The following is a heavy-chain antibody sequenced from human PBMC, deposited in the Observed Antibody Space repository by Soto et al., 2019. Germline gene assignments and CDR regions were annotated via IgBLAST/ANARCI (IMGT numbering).Heavy chain of an antibody. Sequence: PSETLSLTCAVYGGSFSGYYWSWIRQPPGKGLEWIGEINHSGSTNYNPSLKSRVTISVDTSKNQFSLKLSSVTAADTAVYYCARGRVYYYDSSGSSNWFDPWGQGTLVTVSS. CDR3: ARGRVYYYDSSGSSNWFDP. J-gene: IGHJ5*02. D-gene: IGHD3-22*01. CDR1: GGSFSGYY. CDR2: INHSGST. V-gene: IGHV4-34*01.